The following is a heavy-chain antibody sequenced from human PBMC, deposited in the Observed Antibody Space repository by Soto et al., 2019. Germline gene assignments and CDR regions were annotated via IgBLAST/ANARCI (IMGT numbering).Heavy chain of an antibody. Sequence: GSLRLSCAASGFTFSSYSMNWVRQAQGKGLEWVSSISSSSSSISFAHLSNGPFTFSTVNAKNSLYLQMNCLRADYTPVYYCSTDFSDPNYYASSGYYLDFWRQVTTVTVSS. CDR1: GFTFSSYS. V-gene: IGHV3-21*01. J-gene: IGHJ6*02. D-gene: IGHD3-22*01. CDR2: ISSSSSSI. CDR3: STDFSDPNYYASSGYYLDF.